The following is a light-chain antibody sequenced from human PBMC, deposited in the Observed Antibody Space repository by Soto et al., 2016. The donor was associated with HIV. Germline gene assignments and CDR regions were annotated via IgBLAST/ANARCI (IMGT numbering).Light chain of an antibody. CDR2: AAS. V-gene: IGKV1-6*01. CDR3: LQDYNYPXT. J-gene: IGKJ2*01. CDR1: QGIRNE. Sequence: AIQMTQSPSSLSASVGDRVTITCRASQGIRNELGWYQQKPGKAPKLLIYAASSLGSGVPLRFSGSGSGTDFTLTISSLQPEDSASYFCLQDYNYPXTFGQGTKLEIK.